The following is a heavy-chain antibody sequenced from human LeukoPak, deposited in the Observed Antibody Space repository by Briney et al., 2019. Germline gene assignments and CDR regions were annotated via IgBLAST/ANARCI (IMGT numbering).Heavy chain of an antibody. CDR2: INHSGST. CDR1: GGSFSGYY. CDR3: ARGYYDSSGYYPFDY. D-gene: IGHD3-22*01. J-gene: IGHJ4*02. Sequence: SGTLSLTCAVYGGSFSGYYWSWIRQPPGKGLEWIGDINHSGSTNYNPSLKSRVTISVDTSKYQFSLKLSSVTAADTAVYYCARGYYDSSGYYPFDYWGQGTLVTVSS. V-gene: IGHV4-34*01.